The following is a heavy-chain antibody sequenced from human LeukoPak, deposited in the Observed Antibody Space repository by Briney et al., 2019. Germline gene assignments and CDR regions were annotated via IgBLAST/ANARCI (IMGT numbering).Heavy chain of an antibody. J-gene: IGHJ4*02. CDR2: IYYSGST. V-gene: IGHV4-59*01. Sequence: SETLSLTCTVSGGSISGYYWNWIRQPPGKGLEWIGYIYYSGSTNYNPSLKSRVTISVDTSKNQFSLRPNSVTAADTAVYYCARGYDSKSTYFDYWGQGTLVTVSS. CDR3: ARGYDSKSTYFDY. D-gene: IGHD5-12*01. CDR1: GGSISGYY.